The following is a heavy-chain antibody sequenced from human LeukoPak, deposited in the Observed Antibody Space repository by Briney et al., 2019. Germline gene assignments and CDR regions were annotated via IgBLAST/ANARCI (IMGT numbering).Heavy chain of an antibody. CDR1: GGFISNYY. D-gene: IGHD3-10*01. J-gene: IGHJ4*02. CDR3: ARDRARSAIRDFDY. Sequence: SETLSLTCTVSGGFISNYYWSWIRQPPGKGLEWIGYIYYSGSTNYNPSLKSRATISVDTSKNQFSLRLSAVTAADTAVYYCARDRARSAIRDFDYWGQGTLVTVSS. V-gene: IGHV4-59*01. CDR2: IYYSGST.